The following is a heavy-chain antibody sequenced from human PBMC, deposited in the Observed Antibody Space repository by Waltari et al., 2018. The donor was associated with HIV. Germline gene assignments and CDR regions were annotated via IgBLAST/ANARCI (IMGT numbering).Heavy chain of an antibody. CDR1: GFTFSSYA. CDR2: ITDDGSNK. V-gene: IGHV3-30-3*01. CDR3: ARGGYDSHYFDY. J-gene: IGHJ4*02. D-gene: IGHD5-12*01. Sequence: QVQLVESGGGVVQPGRSLRLSCAASGFTFSSYAMHWVRQAPGKGMEWVAVITDDGSNKYYADSVKGRFTISRDNSKNTLYLQMNSLRAEDTAVYYCARGGYDSHYFDYWGQGTLVTFSS.